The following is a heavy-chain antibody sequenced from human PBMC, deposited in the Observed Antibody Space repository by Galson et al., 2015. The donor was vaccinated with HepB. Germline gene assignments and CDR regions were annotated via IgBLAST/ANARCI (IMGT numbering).Heavy chain of an antibody. D-gene: IGHD1-1*01. CDR1: GYSFTSFD. Sequence: SVKVSCKASGYSFTSFDINWVRQAPGQGLEWMGWMNPNSGSTGFAQKLQGRVTLTRNISIETAYMELTNLTYEDTAVFYCARGATSWFLAGHRYFDLWGRGTLVTVAS. CDR3: ARGATSWFLAGHRYFDL. J-gene: IGHJ2*01. V-gene: IGHV1-8*01. CDR2: MNPNSGST.